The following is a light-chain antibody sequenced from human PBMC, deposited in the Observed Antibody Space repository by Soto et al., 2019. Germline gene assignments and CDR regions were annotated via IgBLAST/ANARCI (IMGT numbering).Light chain of an antibody. CDR3: QSYYSSLSGHVV. CDR2: GDT. Sequence: QAVVTQPPSVSGAPGQRVTISCTGSSSDIGGGYDVHWYQHLPGSVPKLLIYGDTNRPSGVPDRFSGSKSGTSASLAITGLQAEDEADYYCQSYYSSLSGHVVFGGGTKLTFL. J-gene: IGLJ2*01. CDR1: SSDIGGGYD. V-gene: IGLV1-40*01.